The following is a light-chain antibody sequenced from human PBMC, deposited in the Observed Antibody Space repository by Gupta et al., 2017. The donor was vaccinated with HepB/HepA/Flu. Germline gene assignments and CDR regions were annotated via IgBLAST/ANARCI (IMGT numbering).Light chain of an antibody. CDR2: KDR. CDR3: YAAADNNWV. V-gene: IGLV3-27*01. CDR1: VLKKHY. J-gene: IGLJ3*02. Sequence: SYALPQPSSVSVSPGQTARITCSGDVLKKHYARWFQQKPGQAPVLVIYKDRERPSGSPERFSGSSAGTTVTLTISGAQGEDEADYYCYAAADNNWVFGGGTKLTVL.